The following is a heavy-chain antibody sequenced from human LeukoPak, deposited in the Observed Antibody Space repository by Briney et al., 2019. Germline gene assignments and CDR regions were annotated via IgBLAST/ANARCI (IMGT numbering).Heavy chain of an antibody. J-gene: IGHJ5*02. Sequence: GGSLRLSCAASGFTFSSYSMNWVRQAPGKGLEWVAVTSSDLNVKLYADSVKGRFTISRDNSRSTLYLQMNSLRPEDTAIYYCAREDLGSDSWGQGTLVIVSS. V-gene: IGHV3-30*03. CDR1: GFTFSSYS. D-gene: IGHD2-15*01. CDR3: AREDLGSDS. CDR2: TSSDLNVK.